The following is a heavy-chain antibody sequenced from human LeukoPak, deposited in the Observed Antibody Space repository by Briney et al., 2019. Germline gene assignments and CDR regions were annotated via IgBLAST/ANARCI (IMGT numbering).Heavy chain of an antibody. CDR3: ARDNRLSGSYYRHFDY. CDR1: GFTFGSYE. CDR2: ISSSGSTI. V-gene: IGHV3-48*03. Sequence: GGSLRLSCAASGFTFGSYEMNWVRQAPGKGLEWVSYISSSGSTIYYADSVKGRFTISRDNAKNSLYLQMNSLRAEDTAVYYCARDNRLSGSYYRHFDYWGQGTLVTVSS. J-gene: IGHJ4*02. D-gene: IGHD3-10*01.